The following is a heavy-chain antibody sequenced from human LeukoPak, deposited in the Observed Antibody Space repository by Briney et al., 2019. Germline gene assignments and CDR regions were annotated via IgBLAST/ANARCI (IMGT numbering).Heavy chain of an antibody. CDR2: IYYSGST. CDR3: ARCGPGSSIPYYYYYYYMDV. D-gene: IGHD3-10*01. CDR1: SGSISSYY. V-gene: IGHV4-59*01. Sequence: PSETLSLTCTVSSGSISSYYWSWIRQPPGKGLEWIGYIYYSGSTNYNPSLKSRVTISVDTSKNQFSLKLSSVTAADTAVYYCARCGPGSSIPYYYYYYYMDVWGKGTTVTVSS. J-gene: IGHJ6*03.